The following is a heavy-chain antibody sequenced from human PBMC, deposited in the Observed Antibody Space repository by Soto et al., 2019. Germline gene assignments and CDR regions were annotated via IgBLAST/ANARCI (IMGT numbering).Heavy chain of an antibody. J-gene: IGHJ4*02. D-gene: IGHD1-1*01. V-gene: IGHV4-31*03. CDR3: ARDVTTKDFFDY. Sequence: PSETLSLTCTVSGGSISSGVYYWSWVRQFPGKGLEWIGYIYYSGTTHYNPSLKSRISMSIDTSKNQFSLRLNSVTAADTAVYYCARDVTTKDFFDYWGQGSPVTVSS. CDR2: IYYSGTT. CDR1: GGSISSGVYY.